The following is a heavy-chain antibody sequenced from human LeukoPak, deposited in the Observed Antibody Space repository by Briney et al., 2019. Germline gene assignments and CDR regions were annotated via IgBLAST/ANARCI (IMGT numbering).Heavy chain of an antibody. CDR3: AGGNSMDV. V-gene: IGHV3-7*03. D-gene: IGHD1/OR15-1a*01. J-gene: IGHJ6*04. CDR2: IKKDGSGI. CDR1: GFPFSNSW. Sequence: QPGGSLRLSCAVSGFPFSNSWMYWVRQAPGKGLEGVANIKKDGSGISYVDSVKGRFIISRDNARNSLYLQMNSLGVEDTAVYFCAGGNSMDVWGKGTAVTVSS.